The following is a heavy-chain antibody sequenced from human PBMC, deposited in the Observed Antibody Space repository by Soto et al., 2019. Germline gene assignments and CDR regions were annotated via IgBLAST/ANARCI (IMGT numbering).Heavy chain of an antibody. J-gene: IGHJ3*02. Sequence: QVQLVQSGAEVEKPGASVKVSCKASGYTFTSYYMHWVRQAPGQGLEWMGIINPSGGSTSYAQKFQGRVTMTRDTSTSTVYMELSSLRSEDTAVYYCATRRYYDSSGYDDAFDIWGQGTMVTVSS. D-gene: IGHD3-22*01. CDR2: INPSGGST. CDR1: GYTFTSYY. CDR3: ATRRYYDSSGYDDAFDI. V-gene: IGHV1-46*01.